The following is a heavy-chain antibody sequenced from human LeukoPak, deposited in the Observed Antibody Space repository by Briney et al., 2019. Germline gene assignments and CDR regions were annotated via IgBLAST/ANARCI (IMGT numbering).Heavy chain of an antibody. J-gene: IGHJ6*03. CDR1: GGTFSSYA. V-gene: IGHV1-69*05. D-gene: IGHD2-2*01. Sequence: ASVKVSCKASGGTFSSYAISWVRQAPGQGLEWMGGIIPIFGTANYAQKFQGRVTITTDESTSTAYMELSSLRSEDTAVYYCAREAYCSSTSCYRNSNYDDYYYYYYMDVWGKGTTVTVSS. CDR2: IIPIFGTA. CDR3: AREAYCSSTSCYRNSNYDDYYYYYYMDV.